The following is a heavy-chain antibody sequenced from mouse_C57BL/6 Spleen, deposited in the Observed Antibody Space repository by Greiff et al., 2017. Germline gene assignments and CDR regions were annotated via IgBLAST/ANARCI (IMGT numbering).Heavy chain of an antibody. CDR2: ILPGSGST. CDR3: ARKRYYGSSPLRGFAV. V-gene: IGHV1-9*01. J-gene: IGHJ1*03. CDR1: GYTFTGYW. D-gene: IGHD1-1*01. Sequence: QVQLQQSGAELMKPGASVKLSCKATGYTFTGYWIEWVKQRPGHGLEWIGEILPGSGSTNYNEKFKGKATLTADTSSNTAYMQLSSLTTEDSAIYYGARKRYYGSSPLRGFAVWGTGTTVTVSA.